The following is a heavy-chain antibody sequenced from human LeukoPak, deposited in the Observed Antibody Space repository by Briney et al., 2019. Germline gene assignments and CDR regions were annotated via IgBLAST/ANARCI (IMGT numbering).Heavy chain of an antibody. Sequence: GASVKVSCKASGYTFINNWMHWVRQAPGQGLEWVGLINPTGTTTLYAQKFQGRVTLTRDMSTSTDYMELRSLKSEDTAVYYCAKVVVTMVRGAIDYWGQGTLVTVSS. D-gene: IGHD3-10*01. V-gene: IGHV1-46*01. CDR2: INPTGTTT. CDR3: AKVVVTMVRGAIDY. CDR1: GYTFINNW. J-gene: IGHJ4*02.